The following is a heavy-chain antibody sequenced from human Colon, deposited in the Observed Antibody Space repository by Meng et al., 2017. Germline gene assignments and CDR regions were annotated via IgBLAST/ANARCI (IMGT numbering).Heavy chain of an antibody. V-gene: IGHV4-4*02. CDR1: GGSITNSNW. D-gene: IGHD2-8*02. J-gene: IGHJ4*02. CDR2: TYGSVNT. CDR3: AKNGAYCLEY. Sequence: LRLWASVQGLVKPSGTLSLACAVSGGSITNSNWWSWVRQPPGKRLEWIGQTYGSVNTAYNPSLKSRVTISVDKSKNQLSLTLSSVTAADTAVYYCAKNGAYCLEYWGQGILVTVSS.